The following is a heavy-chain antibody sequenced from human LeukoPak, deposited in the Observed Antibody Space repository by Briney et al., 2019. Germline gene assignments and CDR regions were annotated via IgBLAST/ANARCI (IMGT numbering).Heavy chain of an antibody. J-gene: IGHJ4*02. CDR1: GFTFDDYA. CDR3: AKDMSSRVRGLGDY. CDR2: ISWNSGSI. V-gene: IGHV3-9*01. Sequence: PGGSLRLSCAASGFTFDDYAMHWVRQAPGKGLEWVSGISWNSGSIGYADSVKGRFTISRDNAKNSLYLQMNSLRAEDTALYYCAKDMSSRVRGLGDYWGQGTLVTVSS. D-gene: IGHD3-10*01.